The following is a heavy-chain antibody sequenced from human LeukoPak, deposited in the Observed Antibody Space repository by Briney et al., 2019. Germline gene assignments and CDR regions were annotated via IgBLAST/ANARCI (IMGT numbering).Heavy chain of an antibody. CDR3: ARTATIAGYYYYMDV. D-gene: IGHD5-12*01. CDR1: GGSISSYY. CDR2: IYTSGST. J-gene: IGHJ6*03. V-gene: IGHV4-4*07. Sequence: SETLSLTCTVSGGSISSYYWSWIRQPAGKGLEWIGRIYTSGSTNYNPSLKSRVTMSVDTSKNQFSLKLSSVTAADTAVYYCARTATIAGYYYYMDVWGKGTTVTVSS.